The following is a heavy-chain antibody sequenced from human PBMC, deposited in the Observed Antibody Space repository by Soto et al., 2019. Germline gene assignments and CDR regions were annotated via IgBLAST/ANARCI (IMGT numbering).Heavy chain of an antibody. D-gene: IGHD4-17*01. V-gene: IGHV4-59*08. CDR3: AASPYGDYVTFDY. CDR2: IYNSGST. Sequence: QVQLQESGPGLVKPSETLSLTCTVPGGSISGYYWIWMRQPPGKGLEWIGYIYNSGSTNYNPALKSRVTISVDTSKNQFSLKLSSVTAADTAVYYCAASPYGDYVTFDYWGQGTLVTVSS. CDR1: GGSISGYY. J-gene: IGHJ4*02.